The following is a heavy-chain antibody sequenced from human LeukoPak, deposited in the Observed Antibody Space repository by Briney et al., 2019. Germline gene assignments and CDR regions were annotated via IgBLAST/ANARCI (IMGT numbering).Heavy chain of an antibody. Sequence: GGALRLSCAASGLTFSNVWMNWVRQAPGKGLEWVGLIRSKADGGTTDYAAPVKGRFTISSDDSKNTLYLQMNSLKTEDTAVYYCSWGSQQYFDYWGQGTLVTLPT. V-gene: IGHV3-15*01. CDR2: IRSKADGGTT. CDR1: GLTFSNVW. CDR3: SWGSQQYFDY. D-gene: IGHD3-16*01. J-gene: IGHJ4*02.